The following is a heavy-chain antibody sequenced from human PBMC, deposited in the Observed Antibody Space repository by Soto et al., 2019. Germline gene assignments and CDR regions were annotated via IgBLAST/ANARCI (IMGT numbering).Heavy chain of an antibody. D-gene: IGHD6-13*01. Sequence: GESLKISCKGSGYSFTSYWIGWARQMPGKGLEWMGIIYPGDSDTRYSPSFQGQVTISADKSISTAYLQWSSLKASDTAMYYCAIAAAGMGYYYYCMDFWRQGTTVTV. CDR3: AIAAAGMGYYYYCMDF. V-gene: IGHV5-51*01. J-gene: IGHJ6*02. CDR1: GYSFTSYW. CDR2: IYPGDSDT.